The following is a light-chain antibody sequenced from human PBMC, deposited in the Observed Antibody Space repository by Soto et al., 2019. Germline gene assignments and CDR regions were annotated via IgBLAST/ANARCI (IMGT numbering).Light chain of an antibody. CDR1: SSDGDDYKD. CDR3: SSYTSTRTV. J-gene: IGLJ1*01. Sequence: QSALTQPASVSGSPGQSITISCTGISSDGDDYKDVSWYQQHPGKAPKLMIYEVTYRPSGVSNRFSGSKSGNTASLTISGLQAEDDADYYCSSYTSTRTVFGTGTKLTVL. CDR2: EVT. V-gene: IGLV2-14*01.